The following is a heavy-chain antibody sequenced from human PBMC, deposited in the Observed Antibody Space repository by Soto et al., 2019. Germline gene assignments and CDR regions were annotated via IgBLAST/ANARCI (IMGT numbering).Heavy chain of an antibody. CDR3: ARVVLSITRGAFDA. CDR1: GGSISSSHW. V-gene: IGHV4-4*02. Sequence: QVQLQASGPGLVKPSGTLSLTCAVSGGSISSSHWWTWVRQSPGNGLEYIGEIFPSGTSNSNPSLKSRVALSVDRSKNHFALTLTSVTAADTAGYYCARVVLSITRGAFDAWGQGTPVIVSS. CDR2: IFPSGTS. J-gene: IGHJ3*01. D-gene: IGHD1-20*01.